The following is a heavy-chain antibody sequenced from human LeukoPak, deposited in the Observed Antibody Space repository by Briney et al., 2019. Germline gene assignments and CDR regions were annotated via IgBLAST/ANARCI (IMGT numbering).Heavy chain of an antibody. V-gene: IGHV3-11*05. CDR1: GFTFGDSY. CDR2: ISSDSSYT. Sequence: PGGSLRLSCAASGFTFGDSYMTWIRQSPGKGLEWVSYISSDSSYTKYADSVKGRFTISRDNARNSLYLQINSLRVEDTAVYYCARDLEGSSWFGYWGQGTLVTVSS. CDR3: ARDLEGSSWFGY. J-gene: IGHJ4*02. D-gene: IGHD6-13*01.